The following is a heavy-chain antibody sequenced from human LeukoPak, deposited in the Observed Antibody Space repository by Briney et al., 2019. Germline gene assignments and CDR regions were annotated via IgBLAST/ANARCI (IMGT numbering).Heavy chain of an antibody. CDR2: ISGSGGST. J-gene: IGHJ6*03. D-gene: IGHD2-2*01. Sequence: GGSLRLSCAASGFAFSSYAMSRVRQAPGKGLEWVSAISGSGGSTYYADSVKGRFTISRDNSENTLYLQMNSLRAEDTAVYYCAKSPAAHAYYYYYYMDVWGKGTTVTVSS. CDR1: GFAFSSYA. V-gene: IGHV3-23*01. CDR3: AKSPAAHAYYYYYYMDV.